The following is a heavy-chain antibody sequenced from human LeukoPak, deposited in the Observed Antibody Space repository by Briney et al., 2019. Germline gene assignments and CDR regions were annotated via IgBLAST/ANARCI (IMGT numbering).Heavy chain of an antibody. J-gene: IGHJ4*02. V-gene: IGHV6-1*01. CDR1: GDSVSSNSVS. D-gene: IGHD2-15*01. Sequence: SQTLSLTCAISGDSVSSNSVSWAWIRQSPSRGLEWLGRTYYRSKWFNEYAVSVRGRITINPDTTKNQFSLQLNSVTPEDTAVYYCTRATGGINDYWGQGTLVTVSS. CDR2: TYYRSKWFN. CDR3: TRATGGINDY.